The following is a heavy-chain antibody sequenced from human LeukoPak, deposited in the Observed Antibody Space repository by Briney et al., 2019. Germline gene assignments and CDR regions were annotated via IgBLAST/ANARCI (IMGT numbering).Heavy chain of an antibody. Sequence: GGSLRLPCAASGFTFNNYAMSWVRQAPGKGLEWVSAISASGGTTYYADSVKGRFTISRDNSENTLFLQMNSLRAEDTAVYYCAKEPRKYCSSTSCPNWFDSWGQGTLVTVSS. J-gene: IGHJ5*01. V-gene: IGHV3-23*01. CDR1: GFTFNNYA. CDR3: AKEPRKYCSSTSCPNWFDS. D-gene: IGHD2-2*01. CDR2: ISASGGTT.